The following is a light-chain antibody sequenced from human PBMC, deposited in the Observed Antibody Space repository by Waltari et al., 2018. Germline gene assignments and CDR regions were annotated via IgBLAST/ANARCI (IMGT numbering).Light chain of an antibody. V-gene: IGKV1-5*03. CDR1: QSISSW. Sequence: DIQMTQSPSTLSASVGDRVTITCRASQSISSWLAWYQQKRGKAPKLLIYKASSLQSGVPSRFSGSGSGTEFTLTISSLQPDDFATYYCQQYNSYSRTFGQGTKVEFK. CDR3: QQYNSYSRT. J-gene: IGKJ1*01. CDR2: KAS.